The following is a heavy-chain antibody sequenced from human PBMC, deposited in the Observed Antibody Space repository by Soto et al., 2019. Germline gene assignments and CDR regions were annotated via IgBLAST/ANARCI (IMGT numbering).Heavy chain of an antibody. D-gene: IGHD1-26*01. CDR2: IIPIFGTA. CDR1: GGTFSSYS. J-gene: IGHJ4*02. V-gene: IGHV1-69*01. Sequence: QVQLVQSGAEAKKPGSSVKVSCKASGGTFSSYSINWVRQAPGQGLEWMGEIIPIFGTANYAQKFQGRVTITAVESTSTAYMELSSLRSEDTAVYYCARDGGRHSGGMDYWGQGTLVSVSS. CDR3: ARDGGRHSGGMDY.